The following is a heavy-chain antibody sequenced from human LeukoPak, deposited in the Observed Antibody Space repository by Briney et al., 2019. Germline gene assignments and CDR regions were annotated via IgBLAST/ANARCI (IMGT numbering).Heavy chain of an antibody. Sequence: GGSLRLSCAASGFTFSSYAMSWVRQAPGKELEWVSAISGSGGSTYYADSVKGRFTISRDNSKNTLYLQMNSLRAEDTAVYYCAKKDFWGGHFDYWGQGTLVTVSS. D-gene: IGHD3-3*01. V-gene: IGHV3-23*01. CDR3: AKKDFWGGHFDY. J-gene: IGHJ4*02. CDR1: GFTFSSYA. CDR2: ISGSGGST.